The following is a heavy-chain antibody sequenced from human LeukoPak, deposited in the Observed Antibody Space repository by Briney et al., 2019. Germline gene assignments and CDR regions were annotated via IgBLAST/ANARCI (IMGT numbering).Heavy chain of an antibody. J-gene: IGHJ4*02. CDR1: GGSISSYY. CDR3: ARDIGSTTKVVDS. V-gene: IGHV4-4*07. Sequence: PSETLSLTCTVSGGSISSYYWSWIRQPAGKGLEWIGRIYTSGSTNYNPTLKSRVTMSVDTSKSQFSLKLTSVTAADAAVYYCARDIGSTTKVVDSWGEGTLVTVSS. D-gene: IGHD2-15*01. CDR2: IYTSGST.